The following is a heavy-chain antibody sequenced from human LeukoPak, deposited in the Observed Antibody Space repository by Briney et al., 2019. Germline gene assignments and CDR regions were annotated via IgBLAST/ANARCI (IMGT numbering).Heavy chain of an antibody. CDR3: ASLLVADY. Sequence: SETLSLTCSVSGDFTTNYYWSWIRQPPGGGLEWIGYIFHSGGTNCDPSLESRLTISIDTSKKQFSLKLSSVTAADTAVYYCASLLVADYWGQGTLVTVSS. D-gene: IGHD2-15*01. CDR1: GDFTTNYY. V-gene: IGHV4-59*12. J-gene: IGHJ4*02. CDR2: IFHSGGT.